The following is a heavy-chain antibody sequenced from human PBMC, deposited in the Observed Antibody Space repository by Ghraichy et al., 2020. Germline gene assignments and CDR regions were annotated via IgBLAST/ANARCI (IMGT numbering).Heavy chain of an antibody. CDR3: ARGPLWFGESYFDY. D-gene: IGHD3-10*01. V-gene: IGHV3-53*01. CDR1: ELTVTNNY. CDR2: MYSDDAT. J-gene: IGHJ4*02. Sequence: LSLTCAVSELTVTNNYMSWVRQAPGKRLECVSVMYSDDATYYADSVKGRFTTSRDNSKNTVYLQMNSLRAEDTAVYYCARGPLWFGESYFDYWGQGTLVTVSS.